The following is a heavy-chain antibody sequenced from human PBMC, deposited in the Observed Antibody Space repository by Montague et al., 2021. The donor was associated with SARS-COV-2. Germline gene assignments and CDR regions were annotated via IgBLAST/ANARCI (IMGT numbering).Heavy chain of an antibody. CDR2: IFFNRGP. D-gene: IGHD4-11*01. CDR1: GVSINEYF. Sequence: SETLSLTCTVSGVSINEYFWTWIRQTPGKGLEWIGYIFFNRGPIXNASLKNRVTISLDTSKSQVSLRLTSVTAADTAVYFCVSGRDGSYSHFHFWGQGALVTVPS. V-gene: IGHV4-59*01. J-gene: IGHJ1*01. CDR3: VSGRDGSYSHFHF.